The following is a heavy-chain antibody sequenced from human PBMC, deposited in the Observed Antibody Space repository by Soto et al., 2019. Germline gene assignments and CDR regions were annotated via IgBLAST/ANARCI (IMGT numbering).Heavy chain of an antibody. CDR1: GFTFRSFT. J-gene: IGHJ5*02. CDR2: ISSSSAYI. D-gene: IGHD6-13*01. Sequence: GGSLRLSCAASGFTFRSFTMNWVRQAPGKGLEWVSTISSSSAYIYYTDALRGRFTISRDNAKNSLHLQMNSLRAEDTAVYYCTRDASRDSSARGWFDPWGPGTLVTVSS. CDR3: TRDASRDSSARGWFDP. V-gene: IGHV3-21*01.